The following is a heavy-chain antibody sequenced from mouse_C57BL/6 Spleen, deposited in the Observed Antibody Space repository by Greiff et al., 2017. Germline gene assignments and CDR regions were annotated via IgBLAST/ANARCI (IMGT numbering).Heavy chain of an antibody. CDR1: GYTFTDYE. CDR3: TDTTAPYAMDY. CDR2: IDPETGGT. D-gene: IGHD1-2*01. Sequence: LQESGAELVRPGASVTLSCKASGYTFTDYEMHWVKQTPVHGLEWIGAIDPETGGTAYNQKFKGKAILTADKSSSTAYMELRSLTSEDSAVYYCTDTTAPYAMDYWGQGTSVTVSS. V-gene: IGHV1-15*01. J-gene: IGHJ4*01.